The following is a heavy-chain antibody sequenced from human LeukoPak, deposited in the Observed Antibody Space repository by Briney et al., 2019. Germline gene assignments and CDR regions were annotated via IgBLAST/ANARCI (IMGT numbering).Heavy chain of an antibody. D-gene: IGHD7-27*01. CDR2: IYSDTTT. Sequence: GRSLRLSCAASGFTFSSYAMHWVRQAPGKGLEWVSVIYSDTTTYYADSVKGRFTISRDNSKNTLFLQMNSLRAEDTAVYYCARWPSYWGYWGQGTLVTVSS. J-gene: IGHJ4*02. CDR3: ARWPSYWGY. V-gene: IGHV3-53*01. CDR1: GFTFSSYA.